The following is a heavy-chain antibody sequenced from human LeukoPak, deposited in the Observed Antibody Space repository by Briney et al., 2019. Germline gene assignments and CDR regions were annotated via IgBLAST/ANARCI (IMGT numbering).Heavy chain of an antibody. V-gene: IGHV3-23*01. CDR2: MSGNGGSI. CDR1: GFTFSGHA. J-gene: IGHJ4*02. Sequence: GRSLRLSCAASGFTFSGHAMGWVRQAPGKGLEWVSAMSGNGGSIGYADSVKGRFTISRDNSKNTLYLQMNSLRAEDTAVYYCAKDYDFWSGYYPDWGQGTLVTVSS. D-gene: IGHD3-3*01. CDR3: AKDYDFWSGYYPD.